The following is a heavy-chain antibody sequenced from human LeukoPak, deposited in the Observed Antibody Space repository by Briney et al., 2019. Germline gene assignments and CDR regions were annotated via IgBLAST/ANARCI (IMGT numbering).Heavy chain of an antibody. Sequence: ASVKVSCKASGYTFTSCGISWVRQAPGQGLEWMGWISAYNGNTNYAQKLQGRVTMTTDTSTSTAYMELRSLRSDDTAVYYCAREGAFYYYDSSGYFDDYWGQGTLVTVSS. CDR1: GYTFTSCG. D-gene: IGHD3-22*01. CDR3: AREGAFYYYDSSGYFDDY. V-gene: IGHV1-18*01. CDR2: ISAYNGNT. J-gene: IGHJ4*02.